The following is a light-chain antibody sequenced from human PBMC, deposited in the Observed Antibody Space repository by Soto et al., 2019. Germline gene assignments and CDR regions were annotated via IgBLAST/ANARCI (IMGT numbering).Light chain of an antibody. Sequence: EIVLTQSPVTLSVSPGERATLFCRASQSASTNLAWYQHKPGQAPRLLIYGASTRATAIAARFSGSGSGTEFTLTINSLESEDFAVYYCQHSSSWPRIAFGQGTRLEIK. CDR3: QHSSSWPRIA. CDR1: QSASTN. J-gene: IGKJ5*01. V-gene: IGKV3-15*01. CDR2: GAS.